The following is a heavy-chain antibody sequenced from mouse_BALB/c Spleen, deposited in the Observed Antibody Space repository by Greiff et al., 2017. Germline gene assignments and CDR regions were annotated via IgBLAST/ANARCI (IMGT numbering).Heavy chain of an antibody. V-gene: IGHV2-9*02. CDR2: IWAGGST. CDR3: ATQLTGIAWFAY. Sequence: QVQLKESGPGLVAPSQSLPITCTVSGFSLTSYGVHWVRQPPGKGLEWLGVIWAGGSTNYNSALMSRLSISKDNSKSQVFLKMNSLQTDDTAMYYCATQLTGIAWFAYWGQGTLVTVSA. D-gene: IGHD4-1*01. CDR1: GFSLTSYG. J-gene: IGHJ3*01.